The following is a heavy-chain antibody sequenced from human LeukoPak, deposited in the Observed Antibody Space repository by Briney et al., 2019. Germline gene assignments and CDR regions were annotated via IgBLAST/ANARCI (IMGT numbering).Heavy chain of an antibody. V-gene: IGHV1-8*01. D-gene: IGHD3-10*01. CDR1: GYTFTSYD. J-gene: IGHJ4*02. Sequence: ASVKVSCKASGYTFTSYDINWVRQATGQGLEWMGWMNPNSGNTGYAQKFQGRVTMTRNTSISTAYMELSSLRSEDTAVYYCARVARTAHGSGYAYYFDYWGQGTLVTVSS. CDR3: ARVARTAHGSGYAYYFDY. CDR2: MNPNSGNT.